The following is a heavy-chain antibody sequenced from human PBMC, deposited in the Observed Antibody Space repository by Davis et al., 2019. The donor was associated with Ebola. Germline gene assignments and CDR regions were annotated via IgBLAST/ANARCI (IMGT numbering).Heavy chain of an antibody. CDR3: ARDGGVGATRGAFDI. D-gene: IGHD1-26*01. V-gene: IGHV1-46*01. J-gene: IGHJ3*02. Sequence: ASVKVSCKASGYTFTSYYMHWVRQAPGQGLEWMGIINPSGGSTSYAQKFQGRVTMTRDTSTSTVYMELSSLRSEDTAVYYCARDGGVGATRGAFDIWGQGTMVTVSS. CDR1: GYTFTSYY. CDR2: INPSGGST.